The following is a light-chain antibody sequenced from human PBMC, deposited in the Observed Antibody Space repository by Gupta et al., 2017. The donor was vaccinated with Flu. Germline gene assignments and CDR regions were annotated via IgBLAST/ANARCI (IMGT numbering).Light chain of an antibody. Sequence: DIQMTQSPSSLSASVGDRVTITGRASQGISNYLAWYQQKPGKVPKLLIYAASTLKSGAPSRFSGSGYGTDFTLTISSRQPEDVANYYCQNKNSTPFTFGRGTXVEIK. V-gene: IGKV1-27*01. CDR1: QGISNY. CDR3: QNKNSTPFT. CDR2: AAS. J-gene: IGKJ4*01.